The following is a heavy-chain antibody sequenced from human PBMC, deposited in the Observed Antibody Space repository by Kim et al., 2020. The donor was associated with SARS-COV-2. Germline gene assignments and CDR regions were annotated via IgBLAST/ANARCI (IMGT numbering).Heavy chain of an antibody. V-gene: IGHV1-69*13. J-gene: IGHJ6*02. CDR1: GGTFSSYA. CDR3: ARGADYYDSSGYPRDYYYYGMDV. Sequence: SVKVSCKASGGTFSSYAISWVRQAPGQGLEWMGGIIPIFGTANYAQKFQGRVTITADESTSTAYMELSSLRSEDTAVYYCARGADYYDSSGYPRDYYYYGMDVWGQGTTVTVSS. CDR2: IIPIFGTA. D-gene: IGHD3-22*01.